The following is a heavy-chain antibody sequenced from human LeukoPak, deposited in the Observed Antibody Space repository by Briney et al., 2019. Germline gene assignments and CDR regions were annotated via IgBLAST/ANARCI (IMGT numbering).Heavy chain of an antibody. CDR2: INHSGST. J-gene: IGHJ4*02. CDR3: ARPRVVRGSYDY. D-gene: IGHD3-10*01. CDR1: GGSFSGYY. Sequence: SDTLSLTCAAYGGSFSGYYWSWIRQPPGKGLEWIGEINHSGSTNYNPSLKSRVTISVDTSKNQFSLKLSSVTAADTAVYYCARPRVVRGSYDYCGQGTLVTVSS. V-gene: IGHV4-34*01.